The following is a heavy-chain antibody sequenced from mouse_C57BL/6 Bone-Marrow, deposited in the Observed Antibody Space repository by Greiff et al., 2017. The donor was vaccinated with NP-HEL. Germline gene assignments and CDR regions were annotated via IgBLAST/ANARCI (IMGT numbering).Heavy chain of an antibody. CDR3: ARRGWLRQCYFDY. J-gene: IGHJ2*01. CDR2: INPGSGGT. CDR1: GYAFTNYL. D-gene: IGHD2-2*01. V-gene: IGHV1-54*01. Sequence: VQLQQSGAELVRPGTSVKVSCKASGYAFTNYLIEWVKQRPGQGLEWIGVINPGSGGTNYNEKFKGKATLTADKSSSTAYMQISSLTSEDSAVYFCARRGWLRQCYFDYWGQGTTLTVSS.